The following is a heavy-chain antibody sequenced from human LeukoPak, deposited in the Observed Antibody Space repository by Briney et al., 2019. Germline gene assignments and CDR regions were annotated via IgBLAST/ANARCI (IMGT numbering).Heavy chain of an antibody. CDR1: GGSISSYY. D-gene: IGHD3/OR15-3a*01. CDR3: ARVKGWTTYYFDY. V-gene: IGHV4-59*01. Sequence: SETLSLTCTVSGGSISSYYWSWIRQPPGKGLEWIGYIYYSGSTNYNPSLKSRVTISVDTSKNQFSLKLSFVTAADTAVYYCARVKGWTTYYFDYWGQGTLVTVSS. J-gene: IGHJ4*02. CDR2: IYYSGST.